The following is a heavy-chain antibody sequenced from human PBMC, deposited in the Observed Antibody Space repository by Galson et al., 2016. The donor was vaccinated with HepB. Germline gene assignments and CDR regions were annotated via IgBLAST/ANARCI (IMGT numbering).Heavy chain of an antibody. CDR2: ISHRGRT. Sequence: LSLTCAVSGASISSSNCWSWVRQTPGKGLEWIGEISHRGRTNYNPSLNSRLAISIDNSKNQFSLALTSLTAADTAVYYCARDLSEVGAVSSAPAHWGQGILVTVPS. CDR1: GASISSSNC. J-gene: IGHJ4*02. CDR3: ARDLSEVGAVSSAPAH. V-gene: IGHV4-4*02. D-gene: IGHD1-26*01.